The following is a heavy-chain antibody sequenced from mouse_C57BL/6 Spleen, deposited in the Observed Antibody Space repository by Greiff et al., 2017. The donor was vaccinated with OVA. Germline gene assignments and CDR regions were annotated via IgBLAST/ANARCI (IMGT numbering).Heavy chain of an antibody. D-gene: IGHD1-1*01. Sequence: VQLQQPVAELVKPGASVKLSCKASGYTFTSYWMHWVKQRPGQGLEWIGMIHPNSGSTNSNEKFKSKATLTVDKSSSTAYMQLSGLTSEDSAVYNGTSEGFFTTVVADCLDYWGQGTTLTVSS. V-gene: IGHV1-64*01. J-gene: IGHJ2*01. CDR3: TSEGFFTTVVADCLDY. CDR2: IHPNSGST. CDR1: GYTFTSYW.